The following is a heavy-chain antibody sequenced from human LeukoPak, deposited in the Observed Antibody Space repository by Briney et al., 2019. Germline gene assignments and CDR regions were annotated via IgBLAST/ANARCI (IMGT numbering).Heavy chain of an antibody. CDR1: GGSISSNNW. V-gene: IGHV4-4*02. Sequence: SETLSLTCAVSGGSISSNNWWGWVRQPPGKGLEWIGEIYHSGSPNYNPSLKSRVTISVDTSKNQVSLKLSSVTAADTAVYYCARATPQWTLEMATIHPFDYWGQGTLVTVSS. CDR3: ARATPQWTLEMATIHPFDY. D-gene: IGHD5-24*01. CDR2: IYHSGSP. J-gene: IGHJ4*02.